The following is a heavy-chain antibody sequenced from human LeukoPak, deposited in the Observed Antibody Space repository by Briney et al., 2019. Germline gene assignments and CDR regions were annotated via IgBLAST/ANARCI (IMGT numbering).Heavy chain of an antibody. CDR1: GYTFTSYA. D-gene: IGHD3-3*01. V-gene: IGHV1-3*01. CDR3: ATASVWSGYRDY. CDR2: INAGNGNT. Sequence: ASVKASCKASGYTFTSYAMHWVRQAPGQRLEWMGWINAGNGNTKYSQKFQGRVTITRDTSASTAYMELSSLRSEDTAVYYCATASVWSGYRDYWGQGTLVTVSS. J-gene: IGHJ4*02.